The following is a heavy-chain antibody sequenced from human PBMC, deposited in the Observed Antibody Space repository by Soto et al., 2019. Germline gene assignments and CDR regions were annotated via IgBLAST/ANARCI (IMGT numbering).Heavy chain of an antibody. CDR2: IRSKANSYAT. CDR3: TRRGSSYGSGEYYGMDV. V-gene: IGHV3-73*01. CDR1: GFTFSGSA. J-gene: IGHJ6*02. Sequence: PGGSLRLSCAASGFTFSGSAMHWVRQASGKGLEWVGRIRSKANSYATAYAASVKGRFTISRDDSKNTAYLQMNSLKTEDTAVYYCTRRGSSYGSGEYYGMDVWGQGXTVTVSS. D-gene: IGHD3-10*01.